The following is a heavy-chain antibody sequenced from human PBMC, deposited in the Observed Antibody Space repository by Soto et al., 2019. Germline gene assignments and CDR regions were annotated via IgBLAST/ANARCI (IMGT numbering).Heavy chain of an antibody. Sequence: QVQLVESGGGLVKPGGSLRLSCAASGFTFSDYYMSWIRQAPGKGLEWIGYIYHSGSTYYNPSLKSRVTISVDRSKNQFSLKLSSVTAADTAVYYCARGGFIAAAGTPIWFDPWGQGTLVTVSS. CDR1: GFTFSDYY. V-gene: IGHV4-30-2*01. J-gene: IGHJ5*02. D-gene: IGHD6-13*01. CDR3: ARGGFIAAAGTPIWFDP. CDR2: IYHSGST.